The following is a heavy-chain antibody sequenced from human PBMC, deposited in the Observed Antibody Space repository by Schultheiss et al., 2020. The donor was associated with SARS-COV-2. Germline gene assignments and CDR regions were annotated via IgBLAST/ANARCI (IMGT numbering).Heavy chain of an antibody. CDR1: GGSISSSSYY. CDR2: IYYSGST. Sequence: SETLSLTCTVSGGSISSSSYYWGWIRQPPGKGLEWIGSIYYSGSTYYNPSLKSRVTISVDTSKNQFSLKLSSVTAADTAVYYCARKPPYSSGQSYYFDYWGQGTLVTVSS. V-gene: IGHV4-39*01. D-gene: IGHD6-19*01. CDR3: ARKPPYSSGQSYYFDY. J-gene: IGHJ4*02.